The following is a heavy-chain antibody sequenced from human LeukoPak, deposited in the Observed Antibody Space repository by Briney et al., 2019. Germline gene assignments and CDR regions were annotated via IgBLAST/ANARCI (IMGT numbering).Heavy chain of an antibody. CDR1: GFTFSSYA. J-gene: IGHJ6*02. CDR3: STGGKRYGMDV. CDR2: ISGSGGST. Sequence: PGGSLRLSCAASGFTFSSYAMSWVRQAPGKGLEWVSAISGSGGSTYYADSVKGRFTISRDNSKNTLYLQMNSLKIEDTGVYYCSTGGKRYGMDVWGQGTTVTVSS. V-gene: IGHV3-23*01.